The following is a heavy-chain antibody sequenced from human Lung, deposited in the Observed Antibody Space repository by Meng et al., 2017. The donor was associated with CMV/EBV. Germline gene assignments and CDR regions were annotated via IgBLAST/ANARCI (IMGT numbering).Heavy chain of an antibody. Sequence: GGSXRLXXAASRFTVSSNYMTWVRQAPGKGLEWVSTIYSGGSTYYADSVKGRFTISRDNSKNTLYLQMSSLRPEDTAVYFCARVVRHLWANYYFDYWGQGXLLTVSS. CDR2: IYSGGST. J-gene: IGHJ4*02. D-gene: IGHD1-1*01. V-gene: IGHV3-66*02. CDR1: RFTVSSNY. CDR3: ARVVRHLWANYYFDY.